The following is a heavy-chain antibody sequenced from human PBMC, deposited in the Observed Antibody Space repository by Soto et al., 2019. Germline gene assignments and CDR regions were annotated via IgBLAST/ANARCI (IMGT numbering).Heavy chain of an antibody. Sequence: PSETLSLTCTVSGCSISIYYWSWIRQPPGKGLEWIGYIYYSGSTNYNPSLKSRVTISVDTSKNQFSLKLSSVTAADTAVYYCARGLAVAGRVADYWGQGTLVTVSA. J-gene: IGHJ4*02. V-gene: IGHV4-59*01. D-gene: IGHD6-19*01. CDR3: ARGLAVAGRVADY. CDR2: IYYSGST. CDR1: GCSISIYY.